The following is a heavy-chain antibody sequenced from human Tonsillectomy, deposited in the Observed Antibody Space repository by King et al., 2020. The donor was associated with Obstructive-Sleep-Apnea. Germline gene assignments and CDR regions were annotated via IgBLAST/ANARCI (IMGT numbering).Heavy chain of an antibody. CDR3: AREYSGGYAHFDY. Sequence: VQLVESGAEVKKPGESLKIFCKGSGYSFTSYWIAWVRQMPGKGLEWMGIIFPGDSNIRYSPSFQGQVTISADKSISTAYLQWSSLKASDTAMYYCAREYSGGYAHFDYWGQGTLVTVSS. J-gene: IGHJ4*02. CDR2: IFPGDSNI. CDR1: GYSFTSYW. D-gene: IGHD2-15*01. V-gene: IGHV5-51*01.